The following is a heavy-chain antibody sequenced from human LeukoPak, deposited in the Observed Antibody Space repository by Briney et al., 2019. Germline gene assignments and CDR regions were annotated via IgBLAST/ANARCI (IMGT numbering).Heavy chain of an antibody. CDR3: ATTGSV. Sequence: GGSLRLSCAASGFTFSSYWVSWVRQAPGKGLEWVANIKQDGSEKYYVDSVKGRFTISRDNAKNSLYLQMNSLRAEDTAVYYCATTGSVWGQGTLVTVSS. D-gene: IGHD1-14*01. CDR2: IKQDGSEK. CDR1: GFTFSSYW. V-gene: IGHV3-7*01. J-gene: IGHJ4*02.